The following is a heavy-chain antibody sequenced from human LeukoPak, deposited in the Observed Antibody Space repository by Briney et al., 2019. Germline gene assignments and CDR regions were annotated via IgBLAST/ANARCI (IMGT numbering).Heavy chain of an antibody. D-gene: IGHD6-13*01. Sequence: SETLSLTCTVSGGSISSYYWSWIRQPPGKGLEWIGYIYYSGTTNYNPSLKSRVTISVDRSKNQFSLKLSSVTAADTAVYYCARGVYIAAAQYGYWGQGTLVTVSS. CDR2: IYYSGTT. J-gene: IGHJ4*02. V-gene: IGHV4-59*01. CDR1: GGSISSYY. CDR3: ARGVYIAAAQYGY.